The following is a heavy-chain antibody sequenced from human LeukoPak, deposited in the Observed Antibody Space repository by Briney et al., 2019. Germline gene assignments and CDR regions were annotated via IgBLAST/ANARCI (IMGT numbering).Heavy chain of an antibody. J-gene: IGHJ4*02. CDR2: IYSGGAI. Sequence: GSLRLSCVASGFAVGSNYMSWVRQAPGKGLEWVSLIYSGGAIRYADSVKGRFTISRDSSKNTLFLQMNDLTVEDTARYYCARRPGNWGQGILVIVSS. V-gene: IGHV3-53*01. D-gene: IGHD1-14*01. CDR1: GFAVGSNY. CDR3: ARRPGN.